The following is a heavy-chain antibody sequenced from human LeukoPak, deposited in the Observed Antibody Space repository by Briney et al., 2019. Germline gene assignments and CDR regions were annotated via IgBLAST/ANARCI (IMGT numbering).Heavy chain of an antibody. Sequence: PGGSLRLSCAASGFTFSSYAMTWVRQAPGKGLQWVSAISENGDGRYYAGSVKGRFTISRDNSRNMLYLQMNSLRAEDTALYYCTKDWSASYWGQGTLVTVSS. J-gene: IGHJ4*02. CDR1: GFTFSSYA. V-gene: IGHV3-23*01. CDR3: TKDWSASY. CDR2: ISENGDGR.